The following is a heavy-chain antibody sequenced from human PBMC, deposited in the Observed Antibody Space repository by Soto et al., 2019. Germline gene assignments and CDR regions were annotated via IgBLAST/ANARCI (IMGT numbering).Heavy chain of an antibody. J-gene: IGHJ3*02. CDR3: TRGKHEPFQLLVDAFDI. Sequence: GGSLRLSCAASGFTLSGSAMHWVRQASGKGLEWVGRIRSKANSYATAYAASVKGRFTISRDDSKNTAYLQMNSLKTEDTAVYYCTRGKHEPFQLLVDAFDIWGQGTMVTVSS. D-gene: IGHD3-10*01. CDR2: IRSKANSYAT. V-gene: IGHV3-73*01. CDR1: GFTLSGSA.